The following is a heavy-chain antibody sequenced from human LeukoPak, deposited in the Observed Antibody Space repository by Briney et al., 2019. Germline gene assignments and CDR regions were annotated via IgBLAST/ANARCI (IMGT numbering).Heavy chain of an antibody. CDR2: IHTSGST. J-gene: IGHJ4*02. CDR3: ARETAELGRSFDY. D-gene: IGHD6-6*01. V-gene: IGHV4-4*07. Sequence: SETLSLTCSVSGDSISSYYWSWIRQPAGKGLEWIGRIHTSGSTNHNPSLTSRVTMSVDTSKNQFSLKLTSVTAADTAVYYCARETAELGRSFDYWGQGAQVTVSS. CDR1: GDSISSYY.